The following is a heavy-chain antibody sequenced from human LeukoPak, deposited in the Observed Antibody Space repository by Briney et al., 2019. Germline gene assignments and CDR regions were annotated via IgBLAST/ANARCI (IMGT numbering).Heavy chain of an antibody. CDR2: IYYNGRST. Sequence: SQTLSLTCSVSGVAVSSGDYYWSWIRQSPGKDLEWIGYIYYNGRSTYYKPSLESRVTISVDTSRNQFSLNLNSVTAADTAMYYCTRVPSPYVAGNPHRYYLYSRGQGILVIVSS. CDR3: TRVPSPYVAGNPHRYYLYS. CDR1: GVAVSSGDYY. D-gene: IGHD3-10*02. J-gene: IGHJ4*02. V-gene: IGHV4-30-4*01.